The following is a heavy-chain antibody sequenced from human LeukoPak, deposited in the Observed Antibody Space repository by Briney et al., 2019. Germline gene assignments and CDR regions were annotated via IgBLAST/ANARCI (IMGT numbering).Heavy chain of an antibody. CDR2: ISGSGGST. Sequence: GGSLRLSCAASGFTFSSYAMSWVRQAPGKGLEWVSAISGSGGSTYYADSVKGRFTISRDNSKNTLYLQMNSLRAEDTAVYYSVASSTSSWFDPWGQGTLVTVSS. D-gene: IGHD5-12*01. J-gene: IGHJ5*02. CDR3: VASSTSSWFDP. CDR1: GFTFSSYA. V-gene: IGHV3-23*01.